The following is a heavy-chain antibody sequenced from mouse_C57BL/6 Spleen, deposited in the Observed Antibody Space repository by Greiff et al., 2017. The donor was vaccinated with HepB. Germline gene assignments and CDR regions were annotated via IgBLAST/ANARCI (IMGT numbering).Heavy chain of an antibody. V-gene: IGHV6-6*01. CDR2: IRNKANNHAT. CDR3: TRPPPSCDGSSYWYFDV. CDR1: GFTFSDAW. D-gene: IGHD1-1*01. J-gene: IGHJ1*03. Sequence: EVKLMESGGGLVQPGGSMKLSCAASGFTFSDAWMDWVRQSPEKGLEWVAEIRNKANNHATYYAESVKGRFTISRDDSKSSVYLQMNSLRAEDTGIYYCTRPPPSCDGSSYWYFDVWGTGTTVTVSS.